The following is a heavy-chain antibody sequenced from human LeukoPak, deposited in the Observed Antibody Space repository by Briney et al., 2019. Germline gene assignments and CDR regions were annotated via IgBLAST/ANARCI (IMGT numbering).Heavy chain of an antibody. Sequence: GGSLRLSCAASGFTFSSYGMHWVRQAPGKGLEWVAVIWYDESNKYYADSVKGRFTISRDNSKNTLYLQMNSLRAEDTAVYYCAKDGGVLNYYYYMDVWGKGTTVTVSS. V-gene: IGHV3-33*06. CDR2: IWYDESNK. CDR3: AKDGGVLNYYYYMDV. J-gene: IGHJ6*03. CDR1: GFTFSSYG. D-gene: IGHD3-3*01.